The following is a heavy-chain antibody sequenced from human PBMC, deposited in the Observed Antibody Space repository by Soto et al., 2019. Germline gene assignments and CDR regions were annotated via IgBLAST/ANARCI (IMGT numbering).Heavy chain of an antibody. CDR1: KFTCSAYY. Sequence: QVQLLESGGGLVKPGGSLRLSCEASKFTCSAYYMAWIRQAPGKGLEWISYISGDSRYRNYDDSVKGRFTISRDNAKNSLYLQMNSLTGEDTAVHFCATGQQVRMADIWGQGTMVTVSS. CDR2: ISGDSRYR. D-gene: IGHD6-13*01. CDR3: ATGQQVRMADI. V-gene: IGHV3-11*03. J-gene: IGHJ3*02.